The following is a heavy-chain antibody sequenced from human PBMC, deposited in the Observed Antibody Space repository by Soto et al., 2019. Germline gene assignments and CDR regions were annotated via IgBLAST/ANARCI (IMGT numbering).Heavy chain of an antibody. CDR2: ISYDGSNK. CDR1: GFTFSSYG. D-gene: IGHD5-18*01. Sequence: QVQLVESGGGVVQPVRSLRLSCAASGFTFSSYGMHWVRQAPGKGLEWVAVISYDGSNKYYADSVKGRFTISRDNSKYTLYLQMNSLRAEDTAVYYCAKASYSYGSYYYDGMDVWGQGPTVTVSS. J-gene: IGHJ6*02. V-gene: IGHV3-30*18. CDR3: AKASYSYGSYYYDGMDV.